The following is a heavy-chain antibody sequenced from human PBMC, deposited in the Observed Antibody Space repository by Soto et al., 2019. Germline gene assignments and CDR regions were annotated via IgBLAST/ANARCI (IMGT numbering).Heavy chain of an antibody. CDR3: ARRGYMDV. CDR1: GGSIRSYY. CDR2: IYDSGST. J-gene: IGHJ6*03. V-gene: IGHV4-59*08. Sequence: SETPSLTCTAPGGSIRSYYWSWIRQPPGKGLEWIGYIYDSGSTNYNPSLKSRVTISVDTSKNQFSLKLSSVTAADTAVYYCARRGYMDVWGKGTTVTVSS.